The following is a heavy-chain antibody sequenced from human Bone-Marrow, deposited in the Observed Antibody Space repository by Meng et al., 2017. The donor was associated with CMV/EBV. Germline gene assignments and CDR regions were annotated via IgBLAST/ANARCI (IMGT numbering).Heavy chain of an antibody. V-gene: IGHV3-74*01. J-gene: IGHJ4*02. CDR1: GFTFSSYW. Sequence: ESLKISCSASGFTFSSYWMHWVRQAPGKGLVWVSRINSDWSSTSYADSVKGRFTISRDNAKNTLYLQMNSLRAEDTAVYYCARAVVVPATTDYWGQGTLVTVSS. D-gene: IGHD2-2*01. CDR3: ARAVVVPATTDY. CDR2: INSDWSST.